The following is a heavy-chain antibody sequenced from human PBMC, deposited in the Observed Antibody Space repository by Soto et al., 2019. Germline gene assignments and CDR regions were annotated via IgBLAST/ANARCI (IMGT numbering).Heavy chain of an antibody. D-gene: IGHD6-19*01. V-gene: IGHV4-59*01. CDR3: ARERQWPDTWYFDY. CDR1: GGSISSYY. J-gene: IGHJ4*02. Sequence: TSETLSLTCTVSGGSISSYYWSWIRQPPGKGLEWIGYIYYSGSTNYNPSLKSRVTISVDTSKNQFSLKLSSVTAADTAVYYCARERQWPDTWYFDYWGQGTLVTVSS. CDR2: IYYSGST.